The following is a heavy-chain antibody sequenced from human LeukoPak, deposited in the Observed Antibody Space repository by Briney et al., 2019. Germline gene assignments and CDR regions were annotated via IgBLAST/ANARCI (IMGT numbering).Heavy chain of an antibody. CDR1: GFTFSNYA. V-gene: IGHV3-23*01. CDR3: AKGAGSSTGYYFDY. D-gene: IGHD3-10*01. J-gene: IGHJ4*02. Sequence: GGSLRLSCAASGFTFSNYAINWVRQAPGKGLEWVSAISSSGDNTYYADSVKGRFTISRDNSKNTPYLQMNSLRAEDTAVFYCAKGAGSSTGYYFDYWGQGTLVTVSS. CDR2: ISSSGDNT.